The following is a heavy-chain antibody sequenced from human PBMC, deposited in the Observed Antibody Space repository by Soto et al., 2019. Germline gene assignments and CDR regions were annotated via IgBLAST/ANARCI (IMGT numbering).Heavy chain of an antibody. D-gene: IGHD2-15*01. J-gene: IGHJ6*02. Sequence: ASVKVSCKASGYTFTGYYMHWVRQAPGQGLEWMGWINPNSGGTNYAQKFQGWVTMTRDTSISTAYMELSRLRSDDPAVYYCARGLGYCSGGSCYVSTNYYYYGMDVWGQGTTVTVSS. V-gene: IGHV1-2*04. CDR1: GYTFTGYY. CDR2: INPNSGGT. CDR3: ARGLGYCSGGSCYVSTNYYYYGMDV.